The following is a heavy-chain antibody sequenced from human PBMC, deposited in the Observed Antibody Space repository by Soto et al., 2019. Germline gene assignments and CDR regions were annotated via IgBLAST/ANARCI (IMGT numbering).Heavy chain of an antibody. CDR3: ARIRCRGGSCHYYYYYGMAV. J-gene: IGHJ6*02. CDR2: IFSNDEK. V-gene: IGHV2-26*01. D-gene: IGHD2-15*01. CDR1: GFSLSNARMG. Sequence: QVTLKESGPVLVKPTETLTLTCSVSGFSLSNARMGVSWIRQPPGKALEWLAHIFSNDEKSYSASLKSRLTMSKDTSKSQLLLTMTKRVPVDTATYYCARIRCRGGSCHYYYYYGMAVWGQGTTVTVSS.